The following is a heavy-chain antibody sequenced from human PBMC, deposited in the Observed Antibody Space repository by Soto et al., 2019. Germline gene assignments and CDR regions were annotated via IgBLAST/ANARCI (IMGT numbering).Heavy chain of an antibody. Sequence: QVQLVQSGAEVKKPGASVKVACKASGYIFTNYYIHWVRQAPGQGLEWMGIINLSADRTSYAPKFRGRVTVTRDTATRTVYMESGSLRSEDTAVYYCVGDPSSGYRSFDYWGQGTLVTVSS. D-gene: IGHD3-22*01. V-gene: IGHV1-46*03. CDR1: GYIFTNYY. J-gene: IGHJ4*02. CDR2: INLSADRT. CDR3: VGDPSSGYRSFDY.